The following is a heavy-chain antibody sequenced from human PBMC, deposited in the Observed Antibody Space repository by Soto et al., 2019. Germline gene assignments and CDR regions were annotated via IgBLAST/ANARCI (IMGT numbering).Heavy chain of an antibody. CDR1: GFTFSSYG. CDR3: AKDLAQQLAPYYYYGMDV. CDR2: ISYDGSNK. J-gene: IGHJ6*02. V-gene: IGHV3-30*18. D-gene: IGHD6-13*01. Sequence: GGSLRLSCAASGFTFSSYGMHWVRQAPGKGLEWVAVISYDGSNKYYADSVKGRFTISRDNSKNTLYLQMNSLRAEDTAVYYCAKDLAQQLAPYYYYGMDVWGQGTTVTVS.